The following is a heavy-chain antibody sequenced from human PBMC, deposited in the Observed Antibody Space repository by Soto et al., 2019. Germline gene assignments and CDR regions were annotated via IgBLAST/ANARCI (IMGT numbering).Heavy chain of an antibody. CDR2: IYYSGST. CDR3: ASARYYYDSSGYGFLDV. J-gene: IGHJ6*02. V-gene: IGHV4-30-4*01. D-gene: IGHD3-22*01. Sequence: SETLSLTCTVSVGSISSGDYYWSWIRQPPGKGLEWIGYIYYSGSTYYNPSLKSRVTISVDTSKNQFSLKLSSVTAADTAVYYCASARYYYDSSGYGFLDVWGQGTTVTV. CDR1: VGSISSGDYY.